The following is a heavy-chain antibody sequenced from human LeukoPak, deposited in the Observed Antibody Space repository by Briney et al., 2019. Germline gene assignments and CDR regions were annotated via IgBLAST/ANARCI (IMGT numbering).Heavy chain of an antibody. V-gene: IGHV3-30*18. CDR3: AKEWRSYYDSSLMDY. Sequence: GGSLRLSCAASGFTFSSYGMHWVRQAPGKGLEWVAVISYDGSNKYYADSVKGRFTISRDNSKNTLYLQMNSLGAEDTAVYYCAKEWRSYYDSSLMDYWGQGTLVTVSS. D-gene: IGHD3-22*01. CDR1: GFTFSSYG. J-gene: IGHJ4*02. CDR2: ISYDGSNK.